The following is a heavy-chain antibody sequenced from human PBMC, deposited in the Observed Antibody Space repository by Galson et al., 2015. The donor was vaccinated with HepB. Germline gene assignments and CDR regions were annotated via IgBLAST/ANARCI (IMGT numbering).Heavy chain of an antibody. Sequence: SLRLSCAASGFMFSTFGMSWVRQAPGKGLEWVSAISHSGEDTFYADSVKGRFTVSRDNSKNTLYLQMKSPRAEDTAVYYCAKGTYYYDESSGYYYWDYDAFDVWGQGTTVAVSS. CDR3: AKGTYYYDESSGYYYWDYDAFDV. D-gene: IGHD3-22*01. V-gene: IGHV3-23*01. CDR1: GFMFSTFG. CDR2: ISHSGEDT. J-gene: IGHJ3*01.